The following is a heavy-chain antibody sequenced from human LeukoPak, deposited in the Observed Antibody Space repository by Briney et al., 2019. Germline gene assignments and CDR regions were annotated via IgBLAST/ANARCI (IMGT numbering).Heavy chain of an antibody. V-gene: IGHV1-58*01. J-gene: IGHJ3*02. CDR1: GFTFTISA. CDR3: AAVPNYYDSSGDGAFDI. D-gene: IGHD3-22*01. Sequence: GAPVNVSCTASGFTFTISAVQWVRQARGQRLEWIGWIVVGSGNTNYAQKFQERVTITRDMSTSTAYMELSSLRSEDTAVYYCAAVPNYYDSSGDGAFDIWGQGTMVTVSS. CDR2: IVVGSGNT.